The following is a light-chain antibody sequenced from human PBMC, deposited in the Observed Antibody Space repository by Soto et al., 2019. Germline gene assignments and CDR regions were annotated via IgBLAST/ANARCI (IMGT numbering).Light chain of an antibody. J-gene: IGKJ5*01. CDR3: HRSYNSRPIT. CDR2: AAS. CDR1: QNIFSS. V-gene: IGKV1-39*01. Sequence: DIQMTQSPSSLSASVGDRVTITCRAGQNIFSSLNWYQQKPGKAPKLLIYAASSLQSGVPSRFSASGSGTDFTLTITSLQPEELATYYCHRSYNSRPITFGQETRLEIK.